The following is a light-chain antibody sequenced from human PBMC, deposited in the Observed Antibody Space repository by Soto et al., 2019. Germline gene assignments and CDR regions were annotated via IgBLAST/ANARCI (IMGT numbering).Light chain of an antibody. Sequence: EIVMTQSPATLSVSPGERATLSCRASQSVSSDLAWYQQRPGQAPSLLIYGASTRATGIPARFSGSGSGTEFTLTISSLHSEDVAVYSCQQYNKWPPRFTFGPGTKVEIK. CDR1: QSVSSD. V-gene: IGKV3-15*01. J-gene: IGKJ3*01. CDR2: GAS. CDR3: QQYNKWPPRFT.